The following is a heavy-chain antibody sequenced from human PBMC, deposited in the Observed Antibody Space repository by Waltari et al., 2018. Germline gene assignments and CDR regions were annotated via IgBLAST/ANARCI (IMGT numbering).Heavy chain of an antibody. J-gene: IGHJ4*02. CDR2: ITPIFGTA. V-gene: IGHV1-69*01. CDR3: AREGDYIRTYDY. D-gene: IGHD4-17*01. Sequence: QAPGQGLEWMGGITPIFGTANYAQKFQGRVTITADESTSTAYMELSSLRSEDTAVYYCAREGDYIRTYDYWGQGTLVTVSS.